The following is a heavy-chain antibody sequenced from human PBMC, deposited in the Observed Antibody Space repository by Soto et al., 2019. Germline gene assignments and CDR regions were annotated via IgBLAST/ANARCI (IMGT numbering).Heavy chain of an antibody. CDR1: GDSISSSHYY. CDR2: IYYSGNT. J-gene: IGHJ4*02. D-gene: IGHD5-12*01. CDR3: ARLEGLATISYYFDF. V-gene: IGHV4-39*01. Sequence: SETLSLTCTVSGDSISSSHYYWGWIRQPPGKGLEWIGVIYYSGNTYYNPSLQTRVTISLDKSKSQFSLKLNSVTAADSAVYFCARLEGLATISYYFDFWGPGALVTVSS.